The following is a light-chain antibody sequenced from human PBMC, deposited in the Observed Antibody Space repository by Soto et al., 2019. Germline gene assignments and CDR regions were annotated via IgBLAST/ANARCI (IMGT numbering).Light chain of an antibody. V-gene: IGKV4-1*01. J-gene: IGKJ1*01. CDR1: XSXLYSSNNKNY. CDR3: QQYYSTPPT. CDR2: WAS. Sequence: DIWISQSPDSLAVSLXXXXXXXCKXXXSXLYSSNNKNYLAWYQQKPGQPPKLLIYWASTRESGVPDRFSGSGSGTDFTLTISSLQAEDVAVYYCQQYYSTPPTFGQGTK.